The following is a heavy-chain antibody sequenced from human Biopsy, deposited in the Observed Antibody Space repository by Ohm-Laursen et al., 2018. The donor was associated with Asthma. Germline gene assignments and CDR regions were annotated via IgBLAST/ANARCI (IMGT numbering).Heavy chain of an antibody. CDR1: GFNFSYYS. V-gene: IGHV3-21*01. Sequence: SLRLSCSASGFNFSYYSMIWVRQAPGTGLEWVAAISSGSDCIFYADSVKGRFTISRDNAKNSLYLQMNSLRAEDTAVYYCASQSSGPDFWSGYYYFDYWGQGTLVTVSS. J-gene: IGHJ4*02. CDR3: ASQSSGPDFWSGYYYFDY. CDR2: ISSGSDCI. D-gene: IGHD3-3*01.